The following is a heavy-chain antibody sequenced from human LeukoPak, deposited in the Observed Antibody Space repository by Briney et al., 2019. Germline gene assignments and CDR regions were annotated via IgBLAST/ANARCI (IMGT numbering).Heavy chain of an antibody. CDR1: GFTFSSYG. CDR3: ARPYCSGGSCYSGHFDY. V-gene: IGHV3-30*02. Sequence: PGGSLRPSCAASGFTFSSYGIHWVRQAPGKGLEGVAFILYDGSNKFYADSVKGRFTISKDNSKNTLYLQMNSLRAEDTAVYYCARPYCSGGSCYSGHFDYWGQGTLVTVSS. J-gene: IGHJ4*02. CDR2: ILYDGSNK. D-gene: IGHD2-15*01.